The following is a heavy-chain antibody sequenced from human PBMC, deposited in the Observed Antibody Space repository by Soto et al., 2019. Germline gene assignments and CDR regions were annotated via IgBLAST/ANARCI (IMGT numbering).Heavy chain of an antibody. Sequence: GGSLRLSCAASGFTFSNAWMNWVRQAPGKGLEWVGRIKSKTDGGTTDYAAPVKGRFTISRDDSKNTLYLQMNSLKTEDTAVYYCTTDLPLRITMVRVIPLDYWGQGTLVTVSS. J-gene: IGHJ4*02. CDR1: GFTFSNAW. CDR3: TTDLPLRITMVRVIPLDY. CDR2: IKSKTDGGTT. V-gene: IGHV3-15*07. D-gene: IGHD3-10*01.